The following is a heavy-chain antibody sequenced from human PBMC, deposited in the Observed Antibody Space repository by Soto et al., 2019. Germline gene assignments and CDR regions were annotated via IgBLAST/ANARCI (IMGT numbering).Heavy chain of an antibody. V-gene: IGHV3-30-3*01. D-gene: IGHD6-6*01. CDR2: ISYDGSNK. CDR1: GFTFSSYA. CDR3: ARDLIAARPRYYYYGMDF. J-gene: IGHJ6*02. Sequence: GGSLRLSCAASGFTFSSYAMHWVRQAPGKGLEWVAVISYDGSNKYYADSVKGRFTISRDNSKNTLYLQMNSLRAEDTAVYYCARDLIAARPRYYYYGMDFWGQGTTVTVSS.